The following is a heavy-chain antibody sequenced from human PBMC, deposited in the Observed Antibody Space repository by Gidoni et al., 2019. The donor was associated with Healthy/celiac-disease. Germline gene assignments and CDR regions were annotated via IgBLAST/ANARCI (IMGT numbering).Heavy chain of an antibody. CDR3: ARTKKTYYYDSSWDAFDI. CDR1: GFTFRDLY. CDR2: ISSSGSTI. V-gene: IGHV3-11*01. Sequence: QVQLVESGGGLVKPGGYMRLSCAAAGFTFRDLYMSWIRQAPGKGLGWVSYISSSGSTIYYADSVKGRFTISRDNAKNSLYLQMNSLRAEDTAVYYCARTKKTYYYDSSWDAFDIWGQGTMVTVSS. D-gene: IGHD3-22*01. J-gene: IGHJ3*02.